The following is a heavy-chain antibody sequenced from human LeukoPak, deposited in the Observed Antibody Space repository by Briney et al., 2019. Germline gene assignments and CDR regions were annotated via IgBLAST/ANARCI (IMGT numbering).Heavy chain of an antibody. D-gene: IGHD4-11*01. J-gene: IGHJ4*02. CDR2: IYYSGST. CDR3: ARLHDYRNTFDY. Sequence: SETLSLTCTVSGISISSSSFYWGWIRQPPGMGLEWIGSIYYSGSTYYNPSLKSRVTISVDTSKNQFSLKLSSVTAADTAVYFCARLHDYRNTFDYWGQGTLVTVSS. CDR1: GISISSSSFY. V-gene: IGHV4-39*01.